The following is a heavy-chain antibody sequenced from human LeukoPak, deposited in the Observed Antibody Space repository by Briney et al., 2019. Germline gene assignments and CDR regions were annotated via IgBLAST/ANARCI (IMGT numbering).Heavy chain of an antibody. Sequence: SGPTLVKPTETLTLTCTVSGFSLSNARMGVSWIRQPPGKALEWLAHIFSNDEKSYSTSLKSRLTISKDTSKSQVVLTMTNMDPVDTATYYCARSLSRGSSGRGDWFDPWGQGTLVTVSS. CDR2: IFSNDEK. CDR1: GFSLSNARMG. D-gene: IGHD6-19*01. J-gene: IGHJ5*02. CDR3: ARSLSRGSSGRGDWFDP. V-gene: IGHV2-26*01.